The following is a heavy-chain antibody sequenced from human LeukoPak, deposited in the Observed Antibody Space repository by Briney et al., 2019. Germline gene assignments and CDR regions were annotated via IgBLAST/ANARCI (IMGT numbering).Heavy chain of an antibody. CDR2: ISYDGSNK. CDR3: ARDQTYSSSWYYPHYYYYGMDV. J-gene: IGHJ6*02. V-gene: IGHV3-30-3*01. CDR1: GFTFSSYA. Sequence: GGSLRLSCAASGFTFSSYAMHWVRQAPGKGLEWVAVISYDGSNKYYADSVKGRFTISRDNSNNTLYLQMNSLRAEDTAVYYCARDQTYSSSWYYPHYYYYGMDVWGQGTTVTVSS. D-gene: IGHD6-13*01.